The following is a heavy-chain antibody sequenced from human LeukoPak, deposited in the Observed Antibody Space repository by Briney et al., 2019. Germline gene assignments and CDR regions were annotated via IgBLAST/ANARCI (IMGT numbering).Heavy chain of an antibody. CDR1: GFTFSSNS. V-gene: IGHV3-48*02. CDR2: ISSRGSSI. J-gene: IGHJ4*02. Sequence: GGALRLSCAASGFTFSSNSMNWVRQAPGKGLEWVSYISSRGSSIYYADSVKRRFTMSRDNAKNSLYLQMNSLRDEDTAVYYCATESGWYPDYWGQGTLVTVSS. CDR3: ATESGWYPDY. D-gene: IGHD6-19*01.